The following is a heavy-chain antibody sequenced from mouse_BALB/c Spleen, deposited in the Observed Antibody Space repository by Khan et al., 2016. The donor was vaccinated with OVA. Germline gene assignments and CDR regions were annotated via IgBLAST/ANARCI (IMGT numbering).Heavy chain of an antibody. V-gene: IGHV3-2*02. D-gene: IGHD2-12*01. Sequence: VQLKQSGPGLVKPSQSLSLTCTVTGYSITSDYAWNWNRQFPGNTLEWMVYISYSGSANYNPSLKSRISITRDTSKNQFNLQLNSVTTEDTASYYCARDSSGYSYSIDYWGQGTLVTVSS. CDR3: ARDSSGYSYSIDY. CDR2: ISYSGSA. J-gene: IGHJ4*01. CDR1: GYSITSDYA.